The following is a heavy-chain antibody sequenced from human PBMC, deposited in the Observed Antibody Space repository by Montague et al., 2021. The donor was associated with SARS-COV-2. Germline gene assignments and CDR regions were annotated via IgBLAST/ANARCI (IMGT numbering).Heavy chain of an antibody. CDR1: GFSLSTSGMC. J-gene: IGHJ4*02. D-gene: IGHD3-10*01. V-gene: IGHV2-70*11. CDR2: IDWDDDK. CDR3: AREVWFVEQPPGFDY. Sequence: PALVKPTQTLTLTCTFSGFSLSTSGMCVSWIRQPPGKALEWLARIDWDDDKYYSTSLKTRLTISKDTSKNQVVLTMTNMDPVDTATYYCAREVWFVEQPPGFDYWGQGTLVTVSS.